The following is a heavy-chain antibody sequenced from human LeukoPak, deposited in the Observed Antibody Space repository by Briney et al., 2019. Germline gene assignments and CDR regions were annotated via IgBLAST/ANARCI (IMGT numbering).Heavy chain of an antibody. D-gene: IGHD3-10*01. Sequence: PGGSLRLSCAASGFTFSSYSMNWVRQAPGKGLEWVSYISSSSSTIYYADSVKGRITISRDNAKNSLYLQMNSLRAEDTAVYYCARGEYGSGTKYDYWGQGTLVTVSS. CDR1: GFTFSSYS. J-gene: IGHJ4*02. CDR3: ARGEYGSGTKYDY. V-gene: IGHV3-48*01. CDR2: ISSSSSTI.